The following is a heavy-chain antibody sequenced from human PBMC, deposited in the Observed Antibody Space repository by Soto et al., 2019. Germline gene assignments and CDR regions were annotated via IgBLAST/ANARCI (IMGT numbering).Heavy chain of an antibody. D-gene: IGHD4-17*01. CDR3: TGGRPAMTTVTT. V-gene: IGHV4-59*01. J-gene: IGHJ5*02. Sequence: SETLSLTCPVSGFSMNSYYWSWIRQPPGKGLEWIGYIFYSGSTNYNPSLKSRVTISVDTSKNQFSLKLNSVTSADTAVYYCTGGRPAMTTVTTWGQGTLVTVSS. CDR1: GFSMNSYY. CDR2: IFYSGST.